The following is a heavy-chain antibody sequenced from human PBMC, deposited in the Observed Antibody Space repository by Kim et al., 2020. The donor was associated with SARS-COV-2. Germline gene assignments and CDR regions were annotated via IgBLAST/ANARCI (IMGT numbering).Heavy chain of an antibody. D-gene: IGHD2-15*01. CDR3: ARESQVGRGLGRRYYYYGMDV. CDR2: ISAYNGNT. CDR1: GYTFTSYG. Sequence: ASVKVSCKASGYTFTSYGISWVRQAPGQGLEWMGWISAYNGNTNYAQKLQGRVTMTTDTSTSTAYMELRSLRSDDTAVYYCARESQVGRGLGRRYYYYGMDVWGQGTTVTVSS. V-gene: IGHV1-18*04. J-gene: IGHJ6*02.